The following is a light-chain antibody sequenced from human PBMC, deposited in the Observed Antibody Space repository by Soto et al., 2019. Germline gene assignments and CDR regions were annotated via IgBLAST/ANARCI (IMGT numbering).Light chain of an antibody. CDR2: YAS. CDR1: QGVISY. Sequence: EIVLTQSPAALSLSPGERATLSWRASQGVISYLAWYQQKPGQTPRLLIYYASNRATGIPARFSGSGSGTEFTLTISSLQSEDFAVYYCQQYGTWWTFGQGTKVEIK. CDR3: QQYGTWWT. J-gene: IGKJ1*01. V-gene: IGKV3D-11*01.